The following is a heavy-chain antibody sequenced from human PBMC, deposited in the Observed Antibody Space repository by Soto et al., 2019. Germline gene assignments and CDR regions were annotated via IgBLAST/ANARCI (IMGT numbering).Heavy chain of an antibody. CDR2: ISSSGSTI. D-gene: IGHD4-17*01. Sequence: GGSLRLSCAASGFTFSSYEMNWVRQAPGKGLEWVSYISSSGSTIYYADSVKGRFTISRDNAKNSLYLQMNSLRAEDTAVYYCLAYGDFINWFDPWGQGTLVTVSS. CDR1: GFTFSSYE. CDR3: LAYGDFINWFDP. V-gene: IGHV3-48*03. J-gene: IGHJ5*02.